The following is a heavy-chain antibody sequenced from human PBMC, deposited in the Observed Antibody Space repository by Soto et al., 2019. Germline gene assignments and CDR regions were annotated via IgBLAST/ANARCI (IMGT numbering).Heavy chain of an antibody. CDR3: ARIRDGYNVDY. D-gene: IGHD5-12*01. CDR1: GVSLSTVRMG. Sequence: QVTLKESGPVLVKPTETLTLTCSVSGVSLSTVRMGVSWIRQPPGKALEWLAHIYSKDEKSYIPSLKSRLTISKDTSKSQVVLTLTNMDPVDTATYSCARIRDGYNVDYWRQGTLVTVSS. J-gene: IGHJ4*02. V-gene: IGHV2-26*01. CDR2: IYSKDEK.